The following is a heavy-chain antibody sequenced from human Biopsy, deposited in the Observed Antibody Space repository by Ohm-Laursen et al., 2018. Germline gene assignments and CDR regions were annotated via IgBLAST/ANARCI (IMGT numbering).Heavy chain of an antibody. V-gene: IGHV6-1*01. D-gene: IGHD2-21*02. CDR3: ARSGSDSLNYYFDF. CDR1: GDTVSSNRAA. CDR2: TFYRAKWYT. J-gene: IGHJ4*02. Sequence: LQTLSLTCAISGDTVSSNRAAWNWIRQSPSRGLEWLGMTFYRAKWYTAFAVSVKSRITLTPDPSTNQFSLQLNSVTPDDTAVYYCARSGSDSLNYYFDFWGQGTLVTVSS.